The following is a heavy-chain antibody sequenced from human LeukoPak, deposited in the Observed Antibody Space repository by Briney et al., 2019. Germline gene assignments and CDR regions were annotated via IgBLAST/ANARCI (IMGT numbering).Heavy chain of an antibody. J-gene: IGHJ6*03. CDR1: GGSFSGYY. V-gene: IGHV4-34*01. CDR2: INHSGST. CDR3: ARDLPYLGCSSTSCHKRHSRLQYYYYMDV. Sequence: SETLSLTCAVYGGSFSGYYWSWIRQPPGKGLEWIGEINHSGSTNYNPSLKSRVTISVDTSKNQFSLKLSSVTAADTAVYYCARDLPYLGCSSTSCHKRHSRLQYYYYMDVWGKGTTVTISS. D-gene: IGHD2-2*02.